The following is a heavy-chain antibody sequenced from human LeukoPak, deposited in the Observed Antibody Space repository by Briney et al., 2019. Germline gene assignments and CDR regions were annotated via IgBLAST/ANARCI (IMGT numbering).Heavy chain of an antibody. CDR3: AKDLSGDYDFWSGYLRNSGFDY. Sequence: AGGSLRLSCAASGFTFSSYAMSWVRQAPGKGLEWVAFISYDGSNKYYADSVKGRFTISRDNSKNTLYLQMNSLRAEDTAVYYCAKDLSGDYDFWSGYLRNSGFDYWGQGTLVTVSS. J-gene: IGHJ4*02. CDR1: GFTFSSYA. CDR2: ISYDGSNK. D-gene: IGHD3-3*01. V-gene: IGHV3-30*18.